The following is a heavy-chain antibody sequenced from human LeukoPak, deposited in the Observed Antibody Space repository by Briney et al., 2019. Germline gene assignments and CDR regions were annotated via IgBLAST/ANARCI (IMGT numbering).Heavy chain of an antibody. V-gene: IGHV4-59*08. CDR2: IYYSGST. Sequence: SETLSLTCTVSGGSISSYYWRWIRQPPGKGLEWIGYIYYSGSTNYNPSLKSRVTISVDTSKNQFSLKLSSVTAADTAVYYCARLKGSYDFWSGRYYLDYWGQGTLVTVSS. D-gene: IGHD3-3*01. CDR3: ARLKGSYDFWSGRYYLDY. CDR1: GGSISSYY. J-gene: IGHJ4*02.